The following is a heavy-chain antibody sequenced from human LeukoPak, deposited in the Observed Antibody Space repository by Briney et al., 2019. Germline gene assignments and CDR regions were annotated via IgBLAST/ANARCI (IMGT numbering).Heavy chain of an antibody. D-gene: IGHD4-17*01. CDR1: GYTFTVYY. CDR3: ALNDYGDGLGY. V-gene: IGHV1-2*02. Sequence: ASVRVSCKASGYTFTVYYIHWVRQAPGQGLEWMGWINPNSGGTNYAQRFQGRDTMTRDTSFSTAYMELSRLRSDDTAVYYCALNDYGDGLGYWGQGTLVTVFS. J-gene: IGHJ4*02. CDR2: INPNSGGT.